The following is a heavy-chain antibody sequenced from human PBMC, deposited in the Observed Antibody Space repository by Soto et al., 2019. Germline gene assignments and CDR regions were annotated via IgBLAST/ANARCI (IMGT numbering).Heavy chain of an antibody. J-gene: IGHJ3*02. D-gene: IGHD3-3*01. Sequence: ASVKVSCKASGYTFTSYGISWVRQAPGQGLEWMGWISAYNGNTNYAQKLQGRVTMTTDTSTSTAYMELRSLRSDDTAVYYCARSPPFLNWLNLWDALGIWAQGPRVT. CDR1: GYTFTSYG. V-gene: IGHV1-18*01. CDR2: ISAYNGNT. CDR3: ARSPPFLNWLNLWDALGI.